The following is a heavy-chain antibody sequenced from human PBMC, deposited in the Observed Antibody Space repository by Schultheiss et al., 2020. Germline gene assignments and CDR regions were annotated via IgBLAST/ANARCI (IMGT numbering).Heavy chain of an antibody. V-gene: IGHV4-61*02. CDR2: IYTSGST. D-gene: IGHD3-3*01. CDR1: GGSISSSSYY. CDR3: ARELHYDFWSGTSGFDY. Sequence: SQTLSLTCTVSGGSISSSSYYWSWIRQPAGKGLEWIGRIYTSGSTNYNPSLKSRVTMSVDTSKNQFSLKLSSVTAADTAVYYCARELHYDFWSGTSGFDYWGKGTLVTVSS. J-gene: IGHJ4*02.